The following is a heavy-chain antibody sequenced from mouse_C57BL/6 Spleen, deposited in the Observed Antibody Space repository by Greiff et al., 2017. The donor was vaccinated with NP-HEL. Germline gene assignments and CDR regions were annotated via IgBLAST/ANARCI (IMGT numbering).Heavy chain of an antibody. Sequence: EVNVVESGGGLVQSGRSLRLSCATSGFTFSDFYMEWVRQAPGKGLEWIAASRNKANDYTTEYSASVKGRFIVSRDTSQSILYLQMNALRAEDTAIYYCARALYDGYYDYYAMDYWGQGTSVTVSS. CDR3: ARALYDGYYDYYAMDY. D-gene: IGHD2-3*01. J-gene: IGHJ4*01. CDR2: SRNKANDYTT. CDR1: GFTFSDFY. V-gene: IGHV7-1*01.